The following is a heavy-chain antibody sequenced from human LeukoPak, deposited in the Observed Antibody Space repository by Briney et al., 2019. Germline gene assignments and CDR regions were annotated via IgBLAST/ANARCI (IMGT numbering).Heavy chain of an antibody. CDR1: GYTFTSYD. J-gene: IGHJ6*02. V-gene: IGHV1-8*01. CDR3: ASLSRDSYYYYGMDV. CDR2: MNPNSGNT. Sequence: ASVKVSCKASGYTFTSYDINWVRQATGQGLEWMGWMNPNSGNTGYAQKFQGRVTMTRNTSISTAYMELSSLRSEDTAVYYCASLSRDSYYYYGMDVWGQGTTVTVSS.